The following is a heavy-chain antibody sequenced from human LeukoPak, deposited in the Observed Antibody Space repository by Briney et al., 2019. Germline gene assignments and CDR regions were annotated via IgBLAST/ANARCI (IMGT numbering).Heavy chain of an antibody. CDR1: GGTFSSYT. CDR3: ARGDLGYYDSSGYYGH. V-gene: IGHV1-69*05. D-gene: IGHD3-22*01. Sequence: ASVKVSCKASGGTFSSYTISWVRQAPGQGLEWMGGIIPIFGTANYAQKFQGRVTITTDESTSTAYMELSSLRSEDTAVYYCARGDLGYYDSSGYYGHWGQGTLVTVSS. CDR2: IIPIFGTA. J-gene: IGHJ4*02.